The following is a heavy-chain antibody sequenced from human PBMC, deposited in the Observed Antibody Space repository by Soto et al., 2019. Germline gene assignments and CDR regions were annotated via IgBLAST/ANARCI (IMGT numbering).Heavy chain of an antibody. V-gene: IGHV1-18*01. CDR2: ISANNGTT. J-gene: IGHJ4*02. Sequence: GASVKVCCKYSGGTFSNSAMSWVRQAPGQGLEWMGWISANNGTTNYAQKLQGRVTMTTDTSTSTAYMELRSLRSDDTAVYYCARDLHGDPYYWGQGTLVTVSS. CDR1: GGTFSNSA. D-gene: IGHD4-17*01. CDR3: ARDLHGDPYY.